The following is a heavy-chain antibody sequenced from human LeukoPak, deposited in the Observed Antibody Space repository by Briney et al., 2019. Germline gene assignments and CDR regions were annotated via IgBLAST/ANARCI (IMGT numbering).Heavy chain of an antibody. CDR1: GCTFTSYG. CDR3: ASGYSYGYPYYYYGMDV. V-gene: IGHV1-18*01. J-gene: IGHJ6*02. CDR2: ISAYNGNT. Sequence: GASVKVSCKASGCTFTSYGISWVRQAPGQGLEWMGWISAYNGNTNYAQKLQGRVTMTTDTSTSTAYMELRSLRSDDTAVYYCASGYSYGYPYYYYGMDVWGQGTTVTVSS. D-gene: IGHD5-18*01.